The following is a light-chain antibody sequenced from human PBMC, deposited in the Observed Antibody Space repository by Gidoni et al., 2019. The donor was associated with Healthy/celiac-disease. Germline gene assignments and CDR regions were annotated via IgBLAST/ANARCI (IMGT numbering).Light chain of an antibody. J-gene: IGKJ4*01. CDR3: HQYNNWPPFT. CDR2: GAS. CDR1: ESVVRN. Sequence: DIGMVQSPATLSVSPGERATLTCGASESVVRNLAWYQQKPGKAPRLLISGASTRATGIPARFSGSATGTEFTLTISSLQSEDFAVYFCHQYNNWPPFTFGGGTKVQIK. V-gene: IGKV3-15*01.